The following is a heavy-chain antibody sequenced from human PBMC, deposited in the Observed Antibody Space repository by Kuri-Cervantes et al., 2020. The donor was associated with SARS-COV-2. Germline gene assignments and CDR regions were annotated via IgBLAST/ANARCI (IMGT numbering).Heavy chain of an antibody. Sequence: GESLKISCAASGFTVSSNYMSWVRQAPGKGLEWVSVIYSGGSTYYADSVKGRSTISRDNSKNTLYLQMNSLRAEDTAVYYCARGLAVAGTSWFDPWGQGTRVTCAS. CDR3: ARGLAVAGTSWFDP. CDR1: GFTVSSNY. CDR2: IYSGGST. J-gene: IGHJ5*02. V-gene: IGHV3-66*01. D-gene: IGHD6-19*01.